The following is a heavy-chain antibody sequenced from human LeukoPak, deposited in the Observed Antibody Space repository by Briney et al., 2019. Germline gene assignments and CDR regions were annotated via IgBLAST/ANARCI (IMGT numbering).Heavy chain of an antibody. CDR1: GGSISSYY. J-gene: IGHJ6*03. D-gene: IGHD3-10*01. CDR3: AREMEDKSFSFGELRKNYYYYMDV. Sequence: PSETLSLTCTVSGGSISSYYWSWIRQPPGKGLEWIGYLYYTGSTKYNPSLKSRVTISVDTSKNQFSLKLSSVTAADTAVYYCAREMEDKSFSFGELRKNYYYYMDVWGKGTTVTVSS. CDR2: LYYTGST. V-gene: IGHV4-59*12.